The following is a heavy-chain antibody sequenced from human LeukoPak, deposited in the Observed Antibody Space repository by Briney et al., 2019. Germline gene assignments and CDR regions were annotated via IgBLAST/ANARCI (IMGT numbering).Heavy chain of an antibody. CDR2: ISYDGGNK. V-gene: IGHV3-30-3*01. D-gene: IGHD3-9*01. CDR1: GFTFSSYA. CDR3: ARDLGILAPEYYFDY. Sequence: PGGSLRLSCAASGFTFSSYAMHWVRQAPGKGLEWVAVISYDGGNKYYADSVKGRFTISRDNSKNTLYLQMNSLRAEDTAVYYCARDLGILAPEYYFDYWGQGTLVTVSS. J-gene: IGHJ4*02.